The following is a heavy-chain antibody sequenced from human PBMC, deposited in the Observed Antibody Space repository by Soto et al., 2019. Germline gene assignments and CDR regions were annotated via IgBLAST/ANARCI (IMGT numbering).Heavy chain of an antibody. J-gene: IGHJ5*02. Sequence: KPSETLSLTCTVSGGSISSSSYYWGWIRQPPGKGLEWIGSIYYSGSTYYNPSLKSRVTISVDTSKNQFSLKLSSVTAADTAVYYCARHRYYPNWFDPWGQGTLVTVSS. CDR1: GGSISSSSYY. CDR3: ARHRYYPNWFDP. V-gene: IGHV4-39*01. D-gene: IGHD3-10*01. CDR2: IYYSGST.